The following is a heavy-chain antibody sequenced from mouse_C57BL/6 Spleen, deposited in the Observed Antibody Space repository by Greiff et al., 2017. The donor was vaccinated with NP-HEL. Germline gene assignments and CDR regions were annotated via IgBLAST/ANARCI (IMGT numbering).Heavy chain of an antibody. CDR2: IDPANGNT. CDR3: ALSITTGFAY. V-gene: IGHV14-3*01. CDR1: GFNFKNTY. J-gene: IGHJ3*01. Sequence: VQLQQSVAELVRPGASVKLSCTASGFNFKNTYMHWVKQRPEQGLEWIGRIDPANGNTNYIPKFQGKATLTADTSSITAYLQLSSLTSEDTAIYYCALSITTGFAYWGQGTLVTVSA. D-gene: IGHD1-1*01.